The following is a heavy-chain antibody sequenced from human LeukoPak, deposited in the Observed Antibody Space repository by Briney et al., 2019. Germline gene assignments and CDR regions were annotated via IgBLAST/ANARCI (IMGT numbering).Heavy chain of an antibody. CDR1: GGTFSGYY. D-gene: IGHD6-19*01. CDR3: ARPFLRFSSGWHSDY. CDR2: INHSGNT. J-gene: IGHJ4*02. V-gene: IGHV4-34*01. Sequence: SETLSLTCAVYGGTFSGYYWSWIRQPPGKGLEWIGEINHSGNTNYNPSLKSRVTISIDTSKNQFSLKLSSVTAADTAIYYCARPFLRFSSGWHSDYWGQGILVTVSS.